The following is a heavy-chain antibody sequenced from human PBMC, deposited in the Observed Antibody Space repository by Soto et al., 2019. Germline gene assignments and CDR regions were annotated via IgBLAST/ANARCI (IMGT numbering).Heavy chain of an antibody. CDR1: GFTFDDYA. CDR2: ISWDGGST. Sequence: GGSLRLSCAASGFTFDDYAMHWVRQAPGKGLEWVSLISWDGGSTYYADSVKGRFTISRDNSKNSLYLQMNSLRAEDTALYYCAKWGADLDAFDIWGQGTMVTVS. J-gene: IGHJ3*02. D-gene: IGHD1-26*01. CDR3: AKWGADLDAFDI. V-gene: IGHV3-43D*03.